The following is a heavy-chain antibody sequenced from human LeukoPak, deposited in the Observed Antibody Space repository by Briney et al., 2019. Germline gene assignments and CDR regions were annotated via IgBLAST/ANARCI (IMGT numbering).Heavy chain of an antibody. CDR2: IYSGGTT. J-gene: IGHJ4*02. D-gene: IGHD4-23*01. CDR1: GFTVSSNY. Sequence: PGGSLILSCAASGFTVSSNYMSWVRQAPGKGLEWVSVIYSGGTTYYADSVKGRFTISRDNSKNTLYLQMNRLRAEDTAVYYCARDLDGGNSEWVSDYWGQGTLVTVSS. V-gene: IGHV3-66*01. CDR3: ARDLDGGNSEWVSDY.